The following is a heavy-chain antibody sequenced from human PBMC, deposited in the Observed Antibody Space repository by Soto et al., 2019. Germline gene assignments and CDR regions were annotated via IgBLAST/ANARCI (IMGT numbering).Heavy chain of an antibody. J-gene: IGHJ4*02. CDR1: GFTFSTYW. CDR3: ARDLRGSPDY. V-gene: IGHV3-74*01. CDR2: INPDGSTT. D-gene: IGHD1-26*01. Sequence: EGQLVESGGGLVRPGGSLRLSCATSGFTFSTYWFNWVRQAPGKGLVWVSLINPDGSTTTYADSVTGRFTISRDNAKNTVYLQMNSLRVEDTAHYYCARDLRGSPDYWGQGTPVTVSS.